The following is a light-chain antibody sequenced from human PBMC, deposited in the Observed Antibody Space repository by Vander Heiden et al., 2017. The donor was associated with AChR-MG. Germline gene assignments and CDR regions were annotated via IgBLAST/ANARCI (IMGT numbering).Light chain of an antibody. J-gene: IGLJ3*02. CDR1: RLGNKY. CDR2: QND. CDR3: QAWDSRSNWV. Sequence: SYELTQPPSVSVSPGQTASITCSGDRLGNKYASWYQQKPGQSPVLVIHQNDKRPSGIPERFSGSSSGNTATLTISGTQSRDEADYFCQAWDSRSNWVFGGGTKLTGL. V-gene: IGLV3-1*01.